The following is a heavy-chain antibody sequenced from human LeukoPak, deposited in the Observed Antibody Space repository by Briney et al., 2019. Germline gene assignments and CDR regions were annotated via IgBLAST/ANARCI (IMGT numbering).Heavy chain of an antibody. V-gene: IGHV3-48*04. CDR2: ISSSSSTI. CDR1: GFTFSSYS. D-gene: IGHD6-19*01. Sequence: PGGSLRLSCAASGFTFSSYSMNWVRQAPGKGLEWVSYISSSSSTIYYADSVKGRFTISRDNAKNSLYLQMNSLRAEDTAVYYCARAWQQWLVGYFDYWGQGTLVTVSS. J-gene: IGHJ4*02. CDR3: ARAWQQWLVGYFDY.